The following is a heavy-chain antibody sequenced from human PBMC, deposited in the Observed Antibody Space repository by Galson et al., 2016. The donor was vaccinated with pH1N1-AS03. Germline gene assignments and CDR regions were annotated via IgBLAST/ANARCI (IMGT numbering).Heavy chain of an antibody. CDR1: GFTFSGYG. CDR2: IGTSSTYI. J-gene: IGHJ5*02. V-gene: IGHV3-21*01. D-gene: IGHD1-7*01. Sequence: SLRLSCAVSGFTFSGYGMHWVRQAPGTGLEWVSFIGTSSTYIYYADSVKGRFTISRDNMKKSLYLQLNSLRAEDTGIYYCARDRGWNYGGLDLWGQGTLVTVSS. CDR3: ARDRGWNYGGLDL.